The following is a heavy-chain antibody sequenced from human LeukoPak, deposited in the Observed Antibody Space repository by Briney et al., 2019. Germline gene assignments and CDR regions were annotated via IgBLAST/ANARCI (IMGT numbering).Heavy chain of an antibody. Sequence: SETPSLTCTVSGGSISSSSYYWGWIRQPPGKGLEWIGSIYYSGSTYYNPSLKSRVTISVDTSKNQFSLKLSSVTAADTAVYYCARLMVRGVNFDYWGQGTLVTVSS. CDR3: ARLMVRGVNFDY. D-gene: IGHD3-10*01. J-gene: IGHJ4*02. CDR2: IYYSGST. V-gene: IGHV4-39*01. CDR1: GGSISSSSYY.